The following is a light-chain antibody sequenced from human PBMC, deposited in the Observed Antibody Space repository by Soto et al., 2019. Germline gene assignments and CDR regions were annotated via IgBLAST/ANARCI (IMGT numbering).Light chain of an antibody. J-gene: IGKJ1*01. Sequence: EIVMTQSPATLSVSPGERATLSCRASQSVSSDLAWYHQKPGQAPRPLIYGASTRATGIPARFSGSGSGTEFTLTINSLQSEDFAVYYCQQYNNWPRTFXQGTKADIK. CDR2: GAS. V-gene: IGKV3-15*01. CDR3: QQYNNWPRT. CDR1: QSVSSD.